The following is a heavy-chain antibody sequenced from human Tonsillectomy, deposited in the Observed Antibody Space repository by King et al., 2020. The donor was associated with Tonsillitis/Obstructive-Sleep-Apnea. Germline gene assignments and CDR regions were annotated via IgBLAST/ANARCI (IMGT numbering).Heavy chain of an antibody. V-gene: IGHV3-23*04. CDR3: AQDGPSTSCGAFDI. Sequence: VQLVESGGSLVQPGGSLRLSCAASGFTFSSYAMSCVRQSPGKGLEWVSAISGSGGSTNYADSVQGRFTVSRDNSKNTLSMQMNNRRAEDTAVYYWAQDGPSTSCGAFDIWGQGTLVTVSS. CDR1: GFTFSSYA. CDR2: ISGSGGST. J-gene: IGHJ3*02. D-gene: IGHD2-2*01.